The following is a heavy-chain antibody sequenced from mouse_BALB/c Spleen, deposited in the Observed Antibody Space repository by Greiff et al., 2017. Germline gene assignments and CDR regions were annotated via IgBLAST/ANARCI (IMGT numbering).Heavy chain of an antibody. Sequence: QVQLKESGPQLVRPGASVKISCKASGYSFTSYWMHWVKQRPGQGLEWIGMIDPSDSETRLNQKFKDKATLTVDKSSSTAYMQLSSPTSEDSAVYYCARLTMITTDAMDYWGQGTSVTVSS. V-gene: IGHV1S126*01. J-gene: IGHJ4*01. CDR1: GYSFTSYW. CDR2: IDPSDSET. D-gene: IGHD2-4*01. CDR3: ARLTMITTDAMDY.